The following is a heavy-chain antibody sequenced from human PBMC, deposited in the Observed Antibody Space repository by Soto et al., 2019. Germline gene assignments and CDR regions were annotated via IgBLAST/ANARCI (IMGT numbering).Heavy chain of an antibody. V-gene: IGHV4-4*02. J-gene: IGHJ6*02. CDR3: ARGKGVRGIIAVYYYYGMDV. D-gene: IGHD3-10*01. CDR1: GGSISSSNW. Sequence: SETLSLTCAVSGGSISSSNWWSWVRQPPGKGLEWIGEINHSGSTNYNPSLKSRVTISVDPSKNQFALKLSSLTAADTAVYYCARGKGVRGIIAVYYYYGMDVWGQGTRSPSP. CDR2: INHSGST.